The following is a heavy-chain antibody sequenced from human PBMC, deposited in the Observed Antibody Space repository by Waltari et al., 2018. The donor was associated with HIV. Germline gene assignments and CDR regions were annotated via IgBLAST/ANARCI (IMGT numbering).Heavy chain of an antibody. CDR1: GGSFRGYY. J-gene: IGHJ6*02. CDR3: ARGQDAVLNGKYYFDGMDV. D-gene: IGHD1-1*01. CDR2: MKQDGSS. Sequence: QVQLQQWGSGLLRPSETLSLTCAVYGGSFRGYYWTWIRRTPPKGREWIGEMKQDGSSRYNPPLKRRAAISLDTSKNQFSLKMTSVTAADTGVYYCARGQDAVLNGKYYFDGMDVWGQGTTVTVSS. V-gene: IGHV4-34*02.